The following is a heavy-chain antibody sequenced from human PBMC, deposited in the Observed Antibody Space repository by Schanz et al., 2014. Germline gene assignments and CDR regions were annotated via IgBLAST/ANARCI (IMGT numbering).Heavy chain of an antibody. J-gene: IGHJ4*02. CDR2: IMPLRGIG. D-gene: IGHD6-13*01. CDR1: GDTFSKYN. CDR3: ASSGAGYSSSWDFDY. V-gene: IGHV1-69*02. Sequence: QVQLVQSGPEVKKPGSSVKVSCQAFGDTFSKYNIMWVRQVPGQVLEWMGRIMPLRGIGNNAGKFQDRLTTTADKSMNITNSDVSNVTSEDTGVYYCASSGAGYSSSWDFDYWGQGTLVTVSS.